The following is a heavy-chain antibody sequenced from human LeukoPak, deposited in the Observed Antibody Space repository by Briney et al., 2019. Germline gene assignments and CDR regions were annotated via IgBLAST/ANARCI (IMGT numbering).Heavy chain of an antibody. CDR3: AGSRAYYYGGNSAIDY. V-gene: IGHV4-34*01. CDR1: GGSFSGYY. D-gene: IGHD4-23*01. Sequence: ASETLSLTCAVYGGSFSGYYWSWIRQPPGKGLEWIGEINHSGSTNYNPSLKSRVTISVDTSKNQFSLKLSSVTAADTAVYYCAGSRAYYYGGNSAIDYWGQGTLVTVSS. J-gene: IGHJ4*02. CDR2: INHSGST.